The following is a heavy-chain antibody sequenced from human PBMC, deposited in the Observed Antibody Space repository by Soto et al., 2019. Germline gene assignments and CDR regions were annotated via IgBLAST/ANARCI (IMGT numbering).Heavy chain of an antibody. CDR2: ISDDGNNK. Sequence: GGSLRLSCVASGFTFSNYWMNWVRQAPGKGLEWMAVISDDGNNKNYADSVRGRFTISRDDSKNRVYLQMNSLRPDDTAVYYCARNHYEDYWGQGTLVTVSS. CDR3: ARNHYEDY. D-gene: IGHD3-22*01. J-gene: IGHJ4*02. CDR1: GFTFSNYW. V-gene: IGHV3-30*03.